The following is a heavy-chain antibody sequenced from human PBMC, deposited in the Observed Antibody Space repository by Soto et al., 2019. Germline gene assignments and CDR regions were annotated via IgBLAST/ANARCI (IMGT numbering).Heavy chain of an antibody. CDR3: ARDKSIAVAGYYFDY. CDR1: GFTFSSYG. V-gene: IGHV3-33*01. CDR2: IWYDGSNK. D-gene: IGHD6-19*01. Sequence: GGSLRLSCAASGFTFSSYGMHWGRQAPGKGLEWVAVIWYDGSNKYYADSVKGRFTISRDNSKNTLYLQMNSLRAEDTAVYYCARDKSIAVAGYYFDYWGQGTLVTVSS. J-gene: IGHJ4*02.